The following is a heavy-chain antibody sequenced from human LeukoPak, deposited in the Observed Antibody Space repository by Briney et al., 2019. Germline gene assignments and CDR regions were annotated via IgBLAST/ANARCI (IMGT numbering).Heavy chain of an antibody. D-gene: IGHD3-22*01. CDR2: NSAYNGKT. CDR3: ASGSYYYDSSGPPEASFDY. J-gene: IGHJ4*02. Sequence: ASVKVSCKASGYTFTNYGVSWVRQAPGQGLEWMGWNSAYNGKTIYAQNFQGRVTTTIDISTSTAYMELRSLRSDDTAVYYCASGSYYYDSSGPPEASFDYWGQGTLVTVSS. CDR1: GYTFTNYG. V-gene: IGHV1-18*04.